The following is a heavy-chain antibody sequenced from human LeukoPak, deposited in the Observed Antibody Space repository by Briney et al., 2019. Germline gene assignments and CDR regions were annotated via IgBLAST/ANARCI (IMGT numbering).Heavy chain of an antibody. D-gene: IGHD2-2*01. J-gene: IGHJ4*02. CDR3: ARRKGPGEDY. Sequence: GESLKISCKGSGYSFNSYWIGWVRQMPGKGLEWMGVIYPGDSHTTYSPSFEGQVTFSADKSISTAYLQWRSLKASDTANYYCARRKGPGEDYWGQGTLVTVSS. CDR2: IYPGDSHT. V-gene: IGHV5-51*01. CDR1: GYSFNSYW.